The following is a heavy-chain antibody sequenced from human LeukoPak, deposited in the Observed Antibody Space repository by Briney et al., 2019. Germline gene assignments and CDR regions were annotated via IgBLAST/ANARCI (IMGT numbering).Heavy chain of an antibody. CDR1: GFTSGTAW. CDR3: IAHFPYFYGFDV. D-gene: IGHD3-3*02. Sequence: GVSLRLSCVSSGFTSGTAWMSWVRQALGKGLEWLGHIKSEGEGATTDYAAPAKGRFAISRDDSKNMIYLQMSSLKIDDTAIYYCIAHFPYFYGFDVWGKGTTVIVSS. CDR2: IKSEGEGATT. J-gene: IGHJ6*04. V-gene: IGHV3-15*01.